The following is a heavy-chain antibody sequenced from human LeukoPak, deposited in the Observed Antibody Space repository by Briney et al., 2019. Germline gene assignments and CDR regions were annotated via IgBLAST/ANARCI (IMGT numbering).Heavy chain of an antibody. J-gene: IGHJ3*02. CDR3: ARSGVATIIDAFDI. D-gene: IGHD5-12*01. CDR2: ISSSSSTI. V-gene: IGHV3-48*01. CDR1: GFTFSSYS. Sequence: GGSLRLSCAASGFTFSSYSMNWVRQAPGKGLEWVSYISSSSSTIYYADSVKGRFTISRDNAKNSLCLQMNSLRAEDTAVYYCARSGVATIIDAFDIWGQGTMVTVSS.